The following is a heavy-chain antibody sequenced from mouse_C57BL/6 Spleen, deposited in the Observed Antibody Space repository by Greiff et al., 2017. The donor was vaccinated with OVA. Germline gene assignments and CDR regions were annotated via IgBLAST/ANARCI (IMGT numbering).Heavy chain of an antibody. CDR2: LDPSDSFT. CDR1: GYTFTSYW. CDR3: ARSRGNYSHYAMGY. D-gene: IGHD2-1*01. Sequence: VQLQQPGAELVMPGASVKLSCKASGYTFTSYWMHWVKQRPGQGLEWIGELDPSDSFTNYNQKFKGKSTLTVDKSYSTTYMQLSSLTSEDSAVYYCARSRGNYSHYAMGYWGQGTSVTVSS. V-gene: IGHV1-69*01. J-gene: IGHJ4*01.